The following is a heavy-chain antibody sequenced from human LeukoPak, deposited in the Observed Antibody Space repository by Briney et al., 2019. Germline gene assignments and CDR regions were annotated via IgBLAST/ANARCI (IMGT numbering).Heavy chain of an antibody. V-gene: IGHV1-69*13. J-gene: IGHJ4*02. D-gene: IGHD3-22*01. Sequence: ASVKVSCKVSGGTFSSYAISWVRQAPGQGLEWMGGIIPIFGTANYAQKFQGRVTITADESTSTAYMELSSLRSEDTAVYYCAREDSSGYCYWGQGTLVTVSS. CDR2: IIPIFGTA. CDR1: GGTFSSYA. CDR3: AREDSSGYCY.